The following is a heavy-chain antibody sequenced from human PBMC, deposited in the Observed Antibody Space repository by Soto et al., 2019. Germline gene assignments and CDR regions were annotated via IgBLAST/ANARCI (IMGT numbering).Heavy chain of an antibody. D-gene: IGHD3-16*01. CDR1: GGTFSSYA. V-gene: IGHV1-69*01. Sequence: QVQLVQSGAEVKKPGSSVKVSCKASGGTFSSYAISWVRQAPGQGLEWMGGIIPIFGTANYAQKFQGRVTITADESTSTAYRERSSLRSGDTAVYYWARGGFSRGWGEGGYWGQGTLVTVSS. J-gene: IGHJ4*02. CDR3: ARGGFSRGWGEGGY. CDR2: IIPIFGTA.